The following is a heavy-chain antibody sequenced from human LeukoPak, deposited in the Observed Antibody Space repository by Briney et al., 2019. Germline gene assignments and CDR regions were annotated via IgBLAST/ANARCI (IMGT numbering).Heavy chain of an antibody. Sequence: GGSLRLSCAASGFTVSSNYMSWVRQAPGKGLEWVSVIYSGGSTYYADSVKGRFTISRDNSKNTLYLQMNSLRAEDTAVYYCARSGKQQLSHFDYWGQGTLVTVSS. J-gene: IGHJ4*02. CDR1: GFTVSSNY. D-gene: IGHD6-13*01. V-gene: IGHV3-53*01. CDR3: ARSGKQQLSHFDY. CDR2: IYSGGST.